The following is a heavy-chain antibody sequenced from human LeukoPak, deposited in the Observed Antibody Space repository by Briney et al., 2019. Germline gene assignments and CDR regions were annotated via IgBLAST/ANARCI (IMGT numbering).Heavy chain of an antibody. D-gene: IGHD3-22*01. V-gene: IGHV4-59*08. Sequence: SETLSLTCTVSGGSISSYYWSWIRQPPGKGLEWIGYIYYSGSTNYNPSLKSRVTTSVDTSKNQFSLKLSSVTAADTAVYYCARHASGGPLYYYDSSGYYPFDYWGQGTLVTVSS. J-gene: IGHJ4*02. CDR1: GGSISSYY. CDR2: IYYSGST. CDR3: ARHASGGPLYYYDSSGYYPFDY.